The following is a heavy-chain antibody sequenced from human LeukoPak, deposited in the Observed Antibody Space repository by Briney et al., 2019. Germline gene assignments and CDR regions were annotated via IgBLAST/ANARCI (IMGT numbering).Heavy chain of an antibody. J-gene: IGHJ3*02. CDR3: ARDSFGGSSSWYKAGAFDI. D-gene: IGHD6-13*01. V-gene: IGHV1-46*01. Sequence: GASVKVSCKASGYTFTSYGISWVRQAPGQGLEWMGIINPSGGSTSYAQKFQGRVTMTRDTSTSTVYMELSSLRSEDTAVYYCARDSFGGSSSWYKAGAFDIWGQGTMVTVSS. CDR2: INPSGGST. CDR1: GYTFTSYG.